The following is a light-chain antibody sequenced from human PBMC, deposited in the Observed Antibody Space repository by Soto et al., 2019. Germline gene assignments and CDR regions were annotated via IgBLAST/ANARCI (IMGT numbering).Light chain of an antibody. J-gene: IGKJ5*01. CDR1: QSVSSH. CDR3: QQRSNWLT. CDR2: DAS. V-gene: IGKV3-11*01. Sequence: EIVLTQSPATLSLSPGDGATVSFRSSQSVSSHLAWYQQKPGQAPRLLIYDASNRATGIPARFSGSGSGTDFTLTISSLEPEDFAVYYCQQRSNWLTFGQGTRLEIK.